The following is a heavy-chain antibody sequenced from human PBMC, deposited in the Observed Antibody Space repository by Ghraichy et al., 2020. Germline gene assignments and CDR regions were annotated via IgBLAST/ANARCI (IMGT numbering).Heavy chain of an antibody. J-gene: IGHJ5*02. V-gene: IGHV4-34*01. CDR3: ARGFTMIVVVTNWFDP. Sequence: SETLSLTCAVYGGSFSGYYWSWIRQPPGKGLEWIGEINHSGSTNYNPSLKSRVTISVDTSKNQFSLKLSSVTAADTAVYYCARGFTMIVVVTNWFDPWGQGTLVTVSS. CDR1: GGSFSGYY. D-gene: IGHD3-22*01. CDR2: INHSGST.